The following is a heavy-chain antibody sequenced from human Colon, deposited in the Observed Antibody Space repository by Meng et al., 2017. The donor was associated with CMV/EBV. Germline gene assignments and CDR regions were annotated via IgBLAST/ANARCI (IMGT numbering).Heavy chain of an antibody. V-gene: IGHV2-5*02. J-gene: IGHJ4*02. CDR2: IYWDDDK. CDR3: AHKSLPAAFFDY. CDR1: GFSLNTYEVG. Sequence: QITLKESGPPLVKPTQTLPLTCTFSGFSLNTYEVGVGWFRQPPGKAPEWLALIYWDDDKRYRSSLGNRLTLTHDASKNQVVLTMTDMDPVDTATYYCAHKSLPAAFFDYWSQGTLVTVSS. D-gene: IGHD2-2*01.